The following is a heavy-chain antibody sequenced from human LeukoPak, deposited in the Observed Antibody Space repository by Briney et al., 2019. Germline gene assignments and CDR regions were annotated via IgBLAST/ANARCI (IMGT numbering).Heavy chain of an antibody. CDR2: IYYSGST. J-gene: IGHJ6*03. CDR1: GGSISSSSYY. V-gene: IGHV4-39*01. CDR3: ARLSRIVGALRSNYYYYYMDV. Sequence: PSETLSLTCTVSGGSISSSSYYWGWIRQPPGKGLEWIGSIYYSGSTYYNPSLKSRVTISVDTSKNQFSLKLSSVTAADTAVYYCARLSRIVGALRSNYYYYYMDVWGKGTTVTASS. D-gene: IGHD1-26*01.